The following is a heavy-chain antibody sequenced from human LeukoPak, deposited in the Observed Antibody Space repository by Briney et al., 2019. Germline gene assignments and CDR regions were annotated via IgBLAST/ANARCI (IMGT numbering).Heavy chain of an antibody. Sequence: GGSLRLSCADSGFTFCAYAMSWVRPAPMSWVRQAPGKGLEWVATITSSVDKTYYADSVKGRSTISRDNSKNTLYLQMNSLRAEDTSLYYCAKSRAGATVIRGEFDYWGQGTLVTVSS. V-gene: IGHV3-23*01. D-gene: IGHD3-10*01. CDR3: AKSRAGATVIRGEFDY. CDR2: ITSSVDKT. CDR1: GFTFCAYA. J-gene: IGHJ4*02.